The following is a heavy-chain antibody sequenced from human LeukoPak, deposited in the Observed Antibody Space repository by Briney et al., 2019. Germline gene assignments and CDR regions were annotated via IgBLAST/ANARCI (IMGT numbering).Heavy chain of an antibody. V-gene: IGHV3-23*01. D-gene: IGHD3-10*01. CDR1: GFPFSSYA. CDR2: ISGDGATT. J-gene: IGHJ4*02. CDR3: AKDTLAGSGSAYFDY. Sequence: GGSLRLSCAASGFPFSSYAMTWVRQAPGKGLEWVSSISGDGATTYHADSVKGRFTISRDNAKNSLYLQMNSLRAEDTALYYCAKDTLAGSGSAYFDYWGQGTLVTVSS.